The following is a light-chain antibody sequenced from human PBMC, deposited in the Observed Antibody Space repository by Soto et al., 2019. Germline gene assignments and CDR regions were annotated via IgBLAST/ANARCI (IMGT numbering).Light chain of an antibody. CDR1: QSVGSSY. CDR3: QQYSSSPKWT. V-gene: IGKV3-20*01. CDR2: GAS. J-gene: IGKJ1*01. Sequence: EIVLTQSPGTLSLSPGERATLSCRASQSVGSSYLAWYKQKPGQAPRLLNYGASSRATGIPDRFSGSGSGTDFTLTISRLEPEDFAVYYCQQYSSSPKWTFGQWTKGEIK.